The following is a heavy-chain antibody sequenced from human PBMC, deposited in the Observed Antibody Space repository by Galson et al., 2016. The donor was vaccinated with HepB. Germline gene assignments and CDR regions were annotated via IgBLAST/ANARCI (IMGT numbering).Heavy chain of an antibody. D-gene: IGHD2-8*02. Sequence: SLRLSCAASGFTCNNYAMNWVRQAPGKGLEWVSVIAASGGGPSYAGSVKGRFTISRDNSKNTLYLQMNNLRAEDSAVYFCAKPGGYNLGPFDFWGQGTLVTVSS. CDR3: AKPGGYNLGPFDF. CDR2: IAASGGGP. J-gene: IGHJ4*02. V-gene: IGHV3-23*01. CDR1: GFTCNNYA.